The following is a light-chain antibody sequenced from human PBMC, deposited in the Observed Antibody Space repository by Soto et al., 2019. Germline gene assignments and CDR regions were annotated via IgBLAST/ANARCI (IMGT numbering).Light chain of an antibody. CDR2: LGS. Sequence: DIVMTQSPLSLPVTPGEPAFISCRSSQSLLHSNGYNYLDWYLQKPGQSPQLLMYLGSSRASGVPDRFSGSGSGTDFTLKISRVEAEDVGVYYCMQALQTPFTFGPGTKVDI. V-gene: IGKV2-28*01. J-gene: IGKJ3*01. CDR3: MQALQTPFT. CDR1: QSLLHSNGYNY.